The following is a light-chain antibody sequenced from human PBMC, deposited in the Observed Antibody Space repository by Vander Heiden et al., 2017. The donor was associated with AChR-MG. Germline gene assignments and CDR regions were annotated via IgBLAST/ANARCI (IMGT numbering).Light chain of an antibody. J-gene: IGLJ1*01. CDR3: QSYDSSLSRYV. CDR1: SSNIVAGYD. V-gene: IGLV1-40*01. CDR2: GNS. Sequence: QSVLTQAPSVSGAPGQRVTMPCTGSSSNIVAGYDVHWYQQLPGAAPKLLIYGNSNGPSGVPDRFSGSKSGTSASLAITGLQAEDEADYYCQSYDSSLSRYVFGTGTKVTVL.